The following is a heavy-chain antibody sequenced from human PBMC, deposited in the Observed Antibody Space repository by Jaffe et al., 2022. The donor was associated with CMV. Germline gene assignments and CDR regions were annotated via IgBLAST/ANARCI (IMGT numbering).Heavy chain of an antibody. CDR3: ARLGGGSSSWSKDAFDI. CDR1: GFTFSSYE. D-gene: IGHD6-13*01. Sequence: EVQLVESGGGLVQPGGSLRLSCAASGFTFSSYEMNWVRQAPGKGLEWVSYISSSGSTIYYADSVKGRFTISRDNAKNSLYLQMNSLRAEDTAVYYCARLGGGSSSWSKDAFDIWGQGTMVTVSS. V-gene: IGHV3-48*03. CDR2: ISSSGSTI. J-gene: IGHJ3*02.